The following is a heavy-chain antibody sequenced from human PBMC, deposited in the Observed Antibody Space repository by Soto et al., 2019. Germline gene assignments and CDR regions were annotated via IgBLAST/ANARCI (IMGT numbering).Heavy chain of an antibody. CDR1: GYTFTSYA. Sequence: QVQLVQSGAEEKKPGASVKVSCKASGYTFTSYAMHWVRQAPGQRLEWMGWINAGNGNTKYSQKFQGRVTITRDTSASTAYMELSSLRSEDTAVYYCVGDTAMDPFGYWGQVTLVTVAA. CDR2: INAGNGNT. J-gene: IGHJ4*02. V-gene: IGHV1-3*05. CDR3: VGDTAMDPFGY. D-gene: IGHD5-18*01.